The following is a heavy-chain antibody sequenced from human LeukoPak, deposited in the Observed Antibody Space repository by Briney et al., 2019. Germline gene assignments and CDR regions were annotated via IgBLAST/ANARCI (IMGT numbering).Heavy chain of an antibody. CDR2: ISGSGGST. Sequence: GGSLRLSCAASGFTFSSYAMSWVRQAPGKGLEWVSAISGSGGSTYYADSVKGRFTISRDNSKNSLYLQMSSLRVEDTAVYYCARGSGRITIFGVPYWGQGTLVTVSS. J-gene: IGHJ4*02. CDR3: ARGSGRITIFGVPY. CDR1: GFTFSSYA. V-gene: IGHV3-23*01. D-gene: IGHD3-3*01.